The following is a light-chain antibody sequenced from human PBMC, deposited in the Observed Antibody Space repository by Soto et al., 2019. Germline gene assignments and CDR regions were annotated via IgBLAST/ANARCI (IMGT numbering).Light chain of an antibody. CDR3: SSYRSTITFYV. CDR1: SSDIGAYDY. V-gene: IGLV2-14*01. CDR2: EVH. J-gene: IGLJ1*01. Sequence: QSALTQPASVSGSPGQSITISCTGTSSDIGAYDYVSWYQQHPGKAPKLIIYEVHNRPSGVSNRFSGSKSGTTASLTISGLQAEDEVDYYCSSYRSTITFYVFGTETKLTVL.